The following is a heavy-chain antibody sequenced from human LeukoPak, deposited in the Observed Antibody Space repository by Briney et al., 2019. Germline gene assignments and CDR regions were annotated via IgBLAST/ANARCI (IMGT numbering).Heavy chain of an antibody. CDR2: INSRGNTK. Sequence: GGSLRLSCAASGFTFSTYEMNWVRQAPGKGLEWVSYINSRGNTKHYSDSARGRFTVSRDNAKNSLYLQMNSLRAEDTAMYYCARDQNWSPDWWGQGTLVTVSS. J-gene: IGHJ4*02. V-gene: IGHV3-48*03. CDR1: GFTFSTYE. D-gene: IGHD1-1*01. CDR3: ARDQNWSPDW.